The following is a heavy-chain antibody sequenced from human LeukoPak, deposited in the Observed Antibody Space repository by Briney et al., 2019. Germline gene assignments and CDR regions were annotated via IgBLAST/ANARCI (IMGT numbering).Heavy chain of an antibody. CDR3: ARGDFPSIAARRSFDY. V-gene: IGHV1-8*03. CDR1: GYTFTSYD. CDR2: MNPNSGNT. Sequence: GASVKVSCKASGYTFTSYDINWVRQATGQGLEWMGWMNPNSGNTGYAQKFQGRVTITRNTSISTAYMELSSLRSEDTAVYYCARGDFPSIAARRSFDYWGQGTLVTVSS. D-gene: IGHD6-6*01. J-gene: IGHJ4*02.